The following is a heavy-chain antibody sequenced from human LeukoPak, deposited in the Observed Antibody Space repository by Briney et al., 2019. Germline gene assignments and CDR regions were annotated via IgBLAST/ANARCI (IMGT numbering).Heavy chain of an antibody. D-gene: IGHD3-10*02. CDR1: GFTFSSYE. Sequence: GGSLRLSCAASGFTFSSYEMNWVRQAPGKGLEWVSYISSSGSTIYYAYSVKGRFTISRDNAKNSLYLQMNSLRAEDTAVYYCAELGITMIGGVWGKGTTVTISS. V-gene: IGHV3-48*03. J-gene: IGHJ6*04. CDR2: ISSSGSTI. CDR3: AELGITMIGGV.